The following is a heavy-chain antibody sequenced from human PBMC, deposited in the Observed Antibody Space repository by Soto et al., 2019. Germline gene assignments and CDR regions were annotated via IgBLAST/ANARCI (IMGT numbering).Heavy chain of an antibody. CDR3: ARSPGYYYDSSGYYSYYFDY. CDR2: IYYSGST. J-gene: IGHJ4*02. CDR1: GGSIGSYY. Sequence: SETLSHTCTVSGGSIGSYYWSWIRQPPGKGLEWIGYIYYSGSTNYNPSLKSRVTISVDTSKNQFSLKLSSVTAADTAVYYCARSPGYYYDSSGYYSYYFDYWGQGTLVTVSS. D-gene: IGHD3-22*01. V-gene: IGHV4-59*01.